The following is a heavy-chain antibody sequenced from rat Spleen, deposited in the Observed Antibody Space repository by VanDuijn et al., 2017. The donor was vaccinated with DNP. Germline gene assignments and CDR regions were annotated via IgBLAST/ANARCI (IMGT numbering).Heavy chain of an antibody. CDR3: ARHREQPYFDY. Sequence: EVQLVESGGGSVQPGGSLKLSCAASGFTFSDYYMAWARQAPEKGLEWVTSVSYDGSRVYYRDSVKGRFTVSRDNANSILYLQMDSLRSEDTATYYCARHREQPYFDYWGQGVMVTVSS. J-gene: IGHJ2*01. V-gene: IGHV5-7*01. CDR1: GFTFSDYY. D-gene: IGHD3-4*01. CDR2: VSYDGSRV.